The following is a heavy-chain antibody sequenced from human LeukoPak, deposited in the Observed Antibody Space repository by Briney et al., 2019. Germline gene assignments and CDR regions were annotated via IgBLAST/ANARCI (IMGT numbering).Heavy chain of an antibody. Sequence: QPGGSLRLSCAASGFTFRSYAMNWVRQAPGKGLEWVSAISGSGGGSNTYYADSVKGRFTISRDNSKNTLYLQMNSLRAEDTAVYYCAKWNYAIDYWGQGTLVIVSS. CDR3: AKWNYAIDY. CDR1: GFTFRSYA. V-gene: IGHV3-23*01. CDR2: ISGSGGGSNT. J-gene: IGHJ4*02. D-gene: IGHD1-7*01.